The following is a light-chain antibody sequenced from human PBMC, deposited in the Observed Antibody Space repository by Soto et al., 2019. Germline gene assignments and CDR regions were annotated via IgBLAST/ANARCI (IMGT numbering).Light chain of an antibody. Sequence: EIVLTQSPGTLSLSPGERATLSCRASQSVTSRYLAWHQQKPRQPPRRLLYGASTRAAGIPDRWSGSEAWTDVILTINRLEPEDVAVYFCQQYVRSPWTFGQGTKVDIK. V-gene: IGKV3-20*01. CDR3: QQYVRSPWT. J-gene: IGKJ1*01. CDR2: GAS. CDR1: QSVTSRY.